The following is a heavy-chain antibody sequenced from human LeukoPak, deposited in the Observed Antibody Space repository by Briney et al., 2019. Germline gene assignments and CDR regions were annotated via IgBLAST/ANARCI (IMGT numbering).Heavy chain of an antibody. CDR3: ARDVSSTPNWEFDY. D-gene: IGHD1-26*01. CDR1: GYTFADDF. V-gene: IGHV1-2*06. J-gene: IGHJ4*02. Sequence: GASVKVSCKTSGYTFADDFIHWVRHAPGQGLEWMARINANSGVTEYQQKFQGRVTMTRDTSVSTAYVEVNWLISDDTAIYYCARDVSSTPNWEFDYWGQGTLVTVSS. CDR2: INANSGVT.